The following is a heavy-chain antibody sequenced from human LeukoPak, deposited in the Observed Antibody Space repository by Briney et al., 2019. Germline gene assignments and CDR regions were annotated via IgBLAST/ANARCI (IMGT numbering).Heavy chain of an antibody. V-gene: IGHV3-43D*04. CDR3: AKVRSYDNNGYYDY. D-gene: IGHD3-22*01. CDR1: GFTLDDYA. CDR2: ISWDGGST. Sequence: GGSLILSCAASGFTLDDYAMHWVRQAPGKGLEWVSLISWDGGSTYYADSVKGRFTISRDNSKNSLYLQMNSLRAEDTALYSCAKVRSYDNNGYYDYWGQGTLVTVSS. J-gene: IGHJ4*02.